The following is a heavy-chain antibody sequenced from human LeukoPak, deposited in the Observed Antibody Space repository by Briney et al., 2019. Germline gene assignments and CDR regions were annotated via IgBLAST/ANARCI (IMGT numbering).Heavy chain of an antibody. CDR3: ARTHSNQPESYYYYGLDV. CDR1: GGAFSSYA. J-gene: IGHJ6*02. CDR2: IIPVFGTP. Sequence: ASVKVSCKASGGAFSSYATTWVRQAPGQGLEWMGGIIPVFGTPDYAQKFQDRVTIIADESTSTVYMEMSSLRFEDTAVYYCARTHSNQPESYYYYGLDVWGQGTTVTVSS. D-gene: IGHD1-14*01. V-gene: IGHV1-69*01.